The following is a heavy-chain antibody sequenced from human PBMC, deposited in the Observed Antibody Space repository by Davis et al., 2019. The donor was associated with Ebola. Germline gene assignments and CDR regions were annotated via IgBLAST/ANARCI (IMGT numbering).Heavy chain of an antibody. CDR2: IKREIDGATT. D-gene: IGHD2-15*01. Sequence: GGSLRLSCAASGFIFSSYSMNWVRQAPGKGLEWVGRIKREIDGATTDYAAPVKGRFTISRDDSKNTLYLQMNSLKTEDTAVYFCATGDCSGGSCHYFDYWGQGTLVTVSS. J-gene: IGHJ4*02. CDR1: GFIFSSYS. CDR3: ATGDCSGGSCHYFDY. V-gene: IGHV3-15*01.